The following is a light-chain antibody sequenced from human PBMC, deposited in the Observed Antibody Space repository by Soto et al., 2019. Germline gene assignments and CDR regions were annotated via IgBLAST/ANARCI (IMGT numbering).Light chain of an antibody. Sequence: DIQMTQSPSSLSASVRDRVTITCRASQSITNYLNWFQQKPGKAPSLLIYEASSLQRGVPSRFSGSGSGTDFTLTISSLQPEDFATDYCQQSYSTPWTFGQGTKVEIK. V-gene: IGKV1-39*01. CDR1: QSITNY. J-gene: IGKJ1*01. CDR2: EAS. CDR3: QQSYSTPWT.